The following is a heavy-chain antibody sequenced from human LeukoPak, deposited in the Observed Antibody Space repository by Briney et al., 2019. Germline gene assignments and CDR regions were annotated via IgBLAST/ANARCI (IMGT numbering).Heavy chain of an antibody. V-gene: IGHV3-48*01. CDR3: ARDQTPGGGYYSYYYYYGMDV. CDR1: GFTFSSYS. CDR2: ISSSSSTI. D-gene: IGHD3-3*01. Sequence: TGGSLRLSCAASGFTFSSYSMNWVRQAPGKGLEWVSSISSSSSTIYYADSVKGRFTISRDNAKNSLYLQMNSLRAEDTAVYYCARDQTPGGGYYSYYYYYGMDVWGQGTTVTVSS. J-gene: IGHJ6*02.